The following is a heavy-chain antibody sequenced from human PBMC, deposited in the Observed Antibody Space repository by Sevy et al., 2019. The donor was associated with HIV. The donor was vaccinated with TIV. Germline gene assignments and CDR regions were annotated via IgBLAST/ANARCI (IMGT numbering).Heavy chain of an antibody. CDR2: ISSSSSYI. CDR1: GFTFSSYS. CDR3: ARVKRWELLRGYYYYGMDV. D-gene: IGHD1-26*01. J-gene: IGHJ6*02. Sequence: GGSLRLSCAASGFTFSSYSMNWVRQAPGKGLEWVSSISSSSSYIYYADSVKGRFTISRDKAKNSLYLQMNSLRAEDTAVYYCARVKRWELLRGYYYYGMDVWGQGTTVTVSS. V-gene: IGHV3-21*01.